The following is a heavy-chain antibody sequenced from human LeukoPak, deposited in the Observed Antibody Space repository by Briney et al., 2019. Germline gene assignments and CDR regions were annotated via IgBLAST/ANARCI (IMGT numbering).Heavy chain of an antibody. V-gene: IGHV4-59*01. CDR2: IYYSGST. D-gene: IGHD3-22*01. CDR1: GGSISSYY. J-gene: IGHJ4*02. Sequence: SETLSLTCTVSGGSISSYYWSWIQQPPGKGLEWIGYIYYSGSTNYNPSLKSRVTISVDTSKNQFSLKLSSVTAADTAVYYCASYYYDSSGFGYWGQGTLVTVSS. CDR3: ASYYYDSSGFGY.